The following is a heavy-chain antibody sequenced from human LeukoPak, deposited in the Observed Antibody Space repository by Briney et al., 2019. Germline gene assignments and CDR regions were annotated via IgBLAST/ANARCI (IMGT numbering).Heavy chain of an antibody. CDR3: AKGGAYRYGEPTYFYMDV. J-gene: IGHJ6*03. D-gene: IGHD5-18*01. CDR1: GFTFSSYA. CDR2: ISGSGTNT. V-gene: IGHV3-23*01. Sequence: GGSLRLSCAASGFTFSSYAMNWFRQALGKGLEWVSGISGSGTNTCYADSVKGRFTISRDNSKNTLYMQMNSLRAEDTAVYYCAKGGAYRYGEPTYFYMDVWGKGITVTVSS.